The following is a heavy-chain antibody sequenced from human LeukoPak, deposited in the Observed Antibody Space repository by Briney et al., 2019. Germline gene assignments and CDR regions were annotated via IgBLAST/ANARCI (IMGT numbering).Heavy chain of an antibody. V-gene: IGHV1-18*01. CDR3: ARGWILDAFDI. D-gene: IGHD1-1*01. J-gene: IGHJ3*02. CDR2: ISAYNGNT. CDR1: GYTFTSYG. Sequence: GASVKVSCKASGYTFTSYGISWVRQAPGQGLEWMGWISAYNGNTKYAQKLQGRVTMTTDTSTSTAYMELTRLRSDDTTVYYCARGWILDAFDIWGQGTMVTVSS.